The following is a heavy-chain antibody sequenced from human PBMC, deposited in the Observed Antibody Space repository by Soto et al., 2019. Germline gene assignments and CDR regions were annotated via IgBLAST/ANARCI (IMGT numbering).Heavy chain of an antibody. Sequence: SETLSLTCNVSGGSISGGDDYWGWVRQPPGKGLEWIGRIYYSGSTYYNPSLRSRVTLSGDTAKNQFSLKLSSVTAADTAVFYCVRRSAKVASSGYHDNWYFDVWGRGTLVTVSS. J-gene: IGHJ2*01. CDR2: IYYSGST. CDR1: GGSISGGDDY. V-gene: IGHV4-39*01. D-gene: IGHD3-22*01. CDR3: VRRSAKVASSGYHDNWYFDV.